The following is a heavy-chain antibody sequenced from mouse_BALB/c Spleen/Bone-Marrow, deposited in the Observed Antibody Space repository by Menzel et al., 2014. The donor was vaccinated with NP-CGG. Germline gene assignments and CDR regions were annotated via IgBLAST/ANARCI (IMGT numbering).Heavy chain of an antibody. CDR3: ARCEYYATDY. CDR1: GFNIKDTY. J-gene: IGHJ4*01. CDR2: IDPANGNT. Sequence: VQLQQSGAELVKPGASVKLSCTASGFNIKDTYMHWVKQRPEQGLEWIGRIDPANGNTKYDPKFQGKATITADTSSNTASLHLSSLTSEDTAVYYCARCEYYATDYWGQGTSVTVSS. V-gene: IGHV14-3*02.